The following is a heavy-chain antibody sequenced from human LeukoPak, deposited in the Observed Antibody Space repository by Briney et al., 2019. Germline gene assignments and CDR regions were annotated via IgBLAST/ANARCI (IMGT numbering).Heavy chain of an antibody. CDR2: IWYDGSNK. Sequence: GRSLRLSCAASGFTFSSYGMHWVRQTPGKGLEWVAVIWYDGSNKYYADSVKGRFTISRDNSKNTLYLQMNSLRAEDTAVYYCARGSYYDSSGFADYWGQGTLVTVSS. J-gene: IGHJ4*02. CDR1: GFTFSSYG. V-gene: IGHV3-33*01. CDR3: ARGSYYDSSGFADY. D-gene: IGHD3-22*01.